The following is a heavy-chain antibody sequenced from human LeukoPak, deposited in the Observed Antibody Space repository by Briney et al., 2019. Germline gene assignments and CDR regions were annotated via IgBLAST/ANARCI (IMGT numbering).Heavy chain of an antibody. J-gene: IGHJ4*02. V-gene: IGHV3-30*18. Sequence: GGSLRLSCAASGFTFSSYGMHWVRQAPGKGLEWVAVIPYDGSNKYYADSMKGRFTISRDNSKNTLYLQMNSLRVEDTAVYYCAKDYHHCSGGSCAVFDYWGREPWSASPQ. CDR3: AKDYHHCSGGSCAVFDY. CDR2: IPYDGSNK. CDR1: GFTFSSYG. D-gene: IGHD2-15*01.